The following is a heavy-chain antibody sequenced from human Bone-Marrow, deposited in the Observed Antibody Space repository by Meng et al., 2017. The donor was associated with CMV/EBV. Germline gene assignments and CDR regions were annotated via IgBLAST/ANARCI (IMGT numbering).Heavy chain of an antibody. V-gene: IGHV3-9*01. CDR3: AKGSTMIVVVSTFDY. J-gene: IGHJ4*02. CDR2: ISWNSGSI. CDR1: GFTFDDYA. D-gene: IGHD3-22*01. Sequence: GGSLRLSCAASGFTFDDYAMHWVRQAPGKGLEWVSGISWNSGSIGYADSVKGRFTISRDNAKNSLYLQMNSLRAEDTALYYCAKGSTMIVVVSTFDYWGQGTRVTVSS.